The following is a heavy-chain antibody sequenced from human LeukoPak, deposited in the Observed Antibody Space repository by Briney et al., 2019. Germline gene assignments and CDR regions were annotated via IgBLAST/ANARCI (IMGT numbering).Heavy chain of an antibody. J-gene: IGHJ4*02. CDR1: GFTFSSYW. CDR3: ANEGEIGYGYFY. CDR2: IKQDGSEK. Sequence: GGSLRLSCVASGFTFSSYWMSWVRQAPGKGLEWVANIKQDGSEKNYVDSVKGRFAISRDNAKNSLYLQMNSLRAEDTAVYYCANEGEIGYGYFYWGQGTLVTVSS. V-gene: IGHV3-7*01. D-gene: IGHD5-18*01.